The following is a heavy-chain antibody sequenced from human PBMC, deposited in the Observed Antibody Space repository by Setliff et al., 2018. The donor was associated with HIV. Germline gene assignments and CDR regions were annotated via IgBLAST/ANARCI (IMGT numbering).Heavy chain of an antibody. CDR1: GFTFDDYA. J-gene: IGHJ4*02. Sequence: PGGSLRLSCAASGFTFDDYAMHWVRQAPGKGLEWVSGISWNSGSMFYADSVKGRFTISRDYAKNSLYLQMNSLRAEDTALYYCAREPYYDILTGYLDYWGQGALVTVSS. V-gene: IGHV3-9*01. D-gene: IGHD3-9*01. CDR2: ISWNSGSM. CDR3: AREPYYDILTGYLDY.